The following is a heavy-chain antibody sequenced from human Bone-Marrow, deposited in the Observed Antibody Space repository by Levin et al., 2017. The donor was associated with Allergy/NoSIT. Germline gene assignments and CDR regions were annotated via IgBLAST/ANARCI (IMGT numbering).Heavy chain of an antibody. CDR2: INPNSGGT. Sequence: GESLKISCKASGYTFTDYYMHWVRQAPGQGLEWMGWINPNSGGTNYAQKFQGRVTMTRDTSISTAYMEVSRLRSDDTAVYYCAACLHILTGYYSDAFDIWGQGTMVTVSS. V-gene: IGHV1-2*02. J-gene: IGHJ3*02. D-gene: IGHD3-9*01. CDR3: AACLHILTGYYSDAFDI. CDR1: GYTFTDYY.